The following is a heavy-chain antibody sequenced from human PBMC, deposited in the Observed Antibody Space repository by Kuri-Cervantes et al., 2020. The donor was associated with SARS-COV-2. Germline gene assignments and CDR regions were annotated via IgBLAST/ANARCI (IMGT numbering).Heavy chain of an antibody. D-gene: IGHD4-17*01. CDR2: IYYSGSV. J-gene: IGHJ4*02. Sequence: GSLRLSCTVSGGSISSSYWSWIRQPPGKGLEWIGYIYYSGSVSYNPSLMSRDTISVDTSKNQFSLRLTSVTAADTAVYYCTTVTPTSVFDFWGQGTLVTVSS. V-gene: IGHV4-59*01. CDR3: TTVTPTSVFDF. CDR1: GGSISSSY.